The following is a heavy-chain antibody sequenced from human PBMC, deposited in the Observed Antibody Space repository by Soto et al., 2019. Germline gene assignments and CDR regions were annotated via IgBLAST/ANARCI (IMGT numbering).Heavy chain of an antibody. V-gene: IGHV4-39*01. CDR2: INYRGIT. J-gene: IGHJ4*02. CDR1: GCSISNRYYY. Sequence: PSETLSLTCPVSGCSISNRYYYWGWIRQPPGKGLEWIGSINYRGITYYNPSLKSRVTISVDTSKNQFSLNLSSVTAADTAVYYCARLAYDSSGYYYPFDYWGQGSQVTVSS. D-gene: IGHD3-22*01. CDR3: ARLAYDSSGYYYPFDY.